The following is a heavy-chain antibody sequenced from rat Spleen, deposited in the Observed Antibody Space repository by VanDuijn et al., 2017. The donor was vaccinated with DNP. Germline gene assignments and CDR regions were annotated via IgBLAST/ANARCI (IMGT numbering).Heavy chain of an antibody. Sequence: EVQLQESGPGLVKPSQSLSLTCSVTGYSITNNYWAWIRKFPRNKMEWMGYISFSGNTGYNPSLKSRISISRDTSKNQFFLQLNSVTTEDTATYYCARTDFYSTYIPFAYWGQGTLVSVSS. CDR3: ARTDFYSTYIPFAY. CDR2: ISFSGNT. CDR1: GYSITNNY. V-gene: IGHV3-1*01. D-gene: IGHD1-2*01. J-gene: IGHJ3*01.